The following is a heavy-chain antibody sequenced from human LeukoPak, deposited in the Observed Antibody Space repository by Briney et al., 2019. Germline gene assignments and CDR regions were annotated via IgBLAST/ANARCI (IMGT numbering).Heavy chain of an antibody. CDR2: RRHYSGDI. CDR3: ARAKDMD. V-gene: IGHV3-21*01. J-gene: IGHJ4*02. Sequence: GGSLRLSCRTSGFTFSTHSMNWVRQAPGKGLEWVASRRHYSGDIYYADSVKGRFTISRDKAKNTLYLHMNSLRADDTAIYYCARAKDMDWGQGTLVTVSS. CDR1: GFTFSTHS.